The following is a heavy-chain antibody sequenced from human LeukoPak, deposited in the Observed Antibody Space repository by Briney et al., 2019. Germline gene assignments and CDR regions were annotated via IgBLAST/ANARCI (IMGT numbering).Heavy chain of an antibody. D-gene: IGHD2-15*01. CDR3: ASFGGFTIDAFDI. Sequence: SETLSLTCTVSGGSISSSSHYWGWIRQPPGKGLEGIGSIYYSGSTYYNPSLKSRVAISVDTSKNQFSLKLSSVTAADTAVYYCASFGGFTIDAFDIWGQGAMVTVSS. CDR2: IYYSGST. CDR1: GGSISSSSHY. J-gene: IGHJ3*02. V-gene: IGHV4-39*01.